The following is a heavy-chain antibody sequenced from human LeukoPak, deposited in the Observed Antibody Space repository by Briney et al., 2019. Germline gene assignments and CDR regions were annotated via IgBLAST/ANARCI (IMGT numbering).Heavy chain of an antibody. Sequence: KASETLSLTCTVSGGSIRSSDYYGGWIRQPPGEGLEWIGSIYNSGSTYYNPSLKSRVTISVDTSKNQFSLKLSSVAAADTAVYYCATPPPSGGAAFDYWGQGTLVTVSS. CDR1: GGSIRSSDYY. J-gene: IGHJ4*02. D-gene: IGHD3-10*01. V-gene: IGHV4-39*01. CDR3: ATPPPSGGAAFDY. CDR2: IYNSGST.